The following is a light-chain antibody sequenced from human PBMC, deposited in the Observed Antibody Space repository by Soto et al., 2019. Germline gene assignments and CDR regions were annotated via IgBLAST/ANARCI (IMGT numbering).Light chain of an antibody. CDR3: LQYSDYPWT. Sequence: DIQMPQSTSTLSASIGDRVTITCRASERISDWLAWYQQKPGTAPKVLISDASSLQNGVQSLFSGSGSGTEFTLTISSLQPDDFATYFCLQYSDYPWTLVQGTEVEIK. CDR1: ERISDW. V-gene: IGKV1-5*01. CDR2: DAS. J-gene: IGKJ1*01.